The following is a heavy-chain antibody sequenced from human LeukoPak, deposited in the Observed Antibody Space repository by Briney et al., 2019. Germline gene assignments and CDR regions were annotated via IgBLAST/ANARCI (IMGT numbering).Heavy chain of an antibody. Sequence: GGSLRLSCVASGFTFSSYSMNWVRQAPGEGLEWLSGISNTGRATDYADSIKGRFTISRDNSKNTVFLQMNSLRAEDTAEYFCAHQVPPNDEFFDHWGQGTLVTVSS. CDR2: ISNTGRAT. CDR3: AHQVPPNDEFFDH. J-gene: IGHJ5*02. CDR1: GFTFSSYS. V-gene: IGHV3-23*01.